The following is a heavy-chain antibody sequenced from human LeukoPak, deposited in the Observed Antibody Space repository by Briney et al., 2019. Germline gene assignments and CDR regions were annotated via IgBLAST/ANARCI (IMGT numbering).Heavy chain of an antibody. CDR2: ISGSGGST. D-gene: IGHD2-15*01. J-gene: IGHJ4*02. CDR1: GFIFSSYG. V-gene: IGHV3-23*01. Sequence: PGGSLRLSCAASGFIFSSYGMSWVRQAPGKGLEWVSTISGSGGSTYYADSVKGRFTISRDNSKNTVYLQMNSLRAEDTAVYYCAKKYSGLQPFDSWGQGTLVTVSS. CDR3: AKKYSGLQPFDS.